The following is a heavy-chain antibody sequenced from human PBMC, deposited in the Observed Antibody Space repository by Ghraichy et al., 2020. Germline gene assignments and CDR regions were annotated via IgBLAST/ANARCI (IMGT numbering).Heavy chain of an antibody. CDR1: GGSISSSSYY. J-gene: IGHJ4*02. Sequence: SETLSLTCTVSGGSISSSSYYWGWIRQPPGKGLEWIVSIYYSGSTYYNPTLKSRVTISVDTSKNQFSLKLSSVTAADTAVYYCARREGEGLLWFGELSHFDYWGQGTLVTVSS. CDR3: ARREGEGLLWFGELSHFDY. V-gene: IGHV4-39*01. CDR2: IYYSGST. D-gene: IGHD3-10*01.